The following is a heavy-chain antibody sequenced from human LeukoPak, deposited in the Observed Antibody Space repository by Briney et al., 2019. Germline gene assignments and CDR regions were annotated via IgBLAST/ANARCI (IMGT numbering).Heavy chain of an antibody. CDR3: AKSTIR. Sequence: PGGSLRLSCAASGFTFSSYGMHWVRQAPGKGLEWVAVISYDGSNKYYADSVKGRFTISRDNSKNTLYLQMNSLRAEDTAVYYCAKSTIRWGQGTLVTVSS. V-gene: IGHV3-30*18. CDR2: ISYDGSNK. CDR1: GFTFSSYG. J-gene: IGHJ4*02. D-gene: IGHD1-1*01.